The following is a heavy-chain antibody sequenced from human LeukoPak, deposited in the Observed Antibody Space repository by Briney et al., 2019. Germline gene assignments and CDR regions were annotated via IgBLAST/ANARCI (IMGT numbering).Heavy chain of an antibody. CDR3: AKESDGGSFDIDY. CDR1: GFTFDDYA. Sequence: PGGSLRLSCAVSGFTFDDYAMHWVRQVPGKGLEWVSGINWNSDSIGYADSVKGRFTTSRDNAKNSLYLQMNSLRIEDTALYYCAKESDGGSFDIDYWGQGTLVTVSS. CDR2: INWNSDSI. J-gene: IGHJ4*02. D-gene: IGHD1-26*01. V-gene: IGHV3-9*01.